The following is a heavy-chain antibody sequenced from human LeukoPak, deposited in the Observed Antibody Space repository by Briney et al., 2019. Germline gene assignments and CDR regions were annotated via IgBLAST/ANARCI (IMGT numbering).Heavy chain of an antibody. CDR2: IYHSGSST. CDR1: GASISSYY. V-gene: IGHV4-59*01. Sequence: SETLSLTCSVSGASISSYYWSWIRQPPGKGLEWIGYIYHSGSSTNYNPSLKSRVTISADTSKHQFSLNLTSVTAADTAVYFCASRGYYDNSAYFRNWGQGTLVTVSS. J-gene: IGHJ4*02. D-gene: IGHD3-22*01. CDR3: ASRGYYDNSAYFRN.